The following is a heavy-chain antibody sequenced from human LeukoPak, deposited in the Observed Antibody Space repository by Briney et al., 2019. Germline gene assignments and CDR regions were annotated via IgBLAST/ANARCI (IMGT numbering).Heavy chain of an antibody. J-gene: IGHJ4*02. Sequence: SETLSLTCTVSGGSISSGSYYWGWIRQPPGKGLEWIGSIYYSGSTNYNPSLKSRVTISVDTSKNQFSLKLSSVTAADTAVYYCAREGAVAGDFDYWGQGTLVTVSS. CDR1: GGSISSGSYY. CDR3: AREGAVAGDFDY. CDR2: IYYSGST. V-gene: IGHV4-39*07. D-gene: IGHD6-19*01.